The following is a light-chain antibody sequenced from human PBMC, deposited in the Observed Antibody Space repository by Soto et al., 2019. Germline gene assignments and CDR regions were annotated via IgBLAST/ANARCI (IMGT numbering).Light chain of an antibody. V-gene: IGKV1-5*01. Sequence: DIQMTQSPSTLSASVGDRVIITCRASQSISAWLAWYQQKPGKAPKFLIYDASSLATGVPSRFSGSGSGTEFTLTISSLQPDDFATYYCQQYNSYPLTFGRGTKVDIK. CDR3: QQYNSYPLT. CDR2: DAS. J-gene: IGKJ4*01. CDR1: QSISAW.